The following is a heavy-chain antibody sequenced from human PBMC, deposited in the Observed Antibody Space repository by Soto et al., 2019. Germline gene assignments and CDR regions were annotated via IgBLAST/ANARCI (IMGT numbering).Heavy chain of an antibody. V-gene: IGHV4-39*07. CDR1: GGSISSSSYY. D-gene: IGHD2-21*02. J-gene: IGHJ5*02. CDR2: IYYSGST. Sequence: TSETLSLTCTVTGGSISSSSYYWGWIRQPPGKGLEWIGSIYYSGSTYYNPSLKSRVTISVDTSKNQFSLKLSSVTAADTAVYYCARAMVVTQNWFDPWGQGTLVTVSS. CDR3: ARAMVVTQNWFDP.